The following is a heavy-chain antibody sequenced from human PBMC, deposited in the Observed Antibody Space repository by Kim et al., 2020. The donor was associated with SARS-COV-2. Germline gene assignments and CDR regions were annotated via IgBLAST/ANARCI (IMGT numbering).Heavy chain of an antibody. CDR3: ARDSFAAAAPTIDF. V-gene: IGHV7-4-1*02. CDR1: GYSITTYA. J-gene: IGHJ4*02. D-gene: IGHD6-13*01. CDR2: INTNTGNP. Sequence: ASVQVSCKASGYSITTYAINWVRQAPTQGLEWMGWINTNTGNPSYAPGFTGRFVFSVDTSVNTAYLEINSLQPEDAAVYYCARDSFAAAAPTIDFWGQGALVTVSS.